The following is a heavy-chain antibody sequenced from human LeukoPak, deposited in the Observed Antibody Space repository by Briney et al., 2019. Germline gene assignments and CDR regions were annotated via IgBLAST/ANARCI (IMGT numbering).Heavy chain of an antibody. CDR3: AREGERSGFDI. J-gene: IGHJ3*02. CDR2: IYYSGST. V-gene: IGHV4-59*01. CDR1: GGSISSYY. Sequence: PSETLSLTCTVSGGSISSYYWSWIRQPPGKGLEWIGYIYYSGSTNYNPSLKSRVTISVDTSKNQFSLKLSSVTAADTAVYYCAREGERSGFDIWGQGTMVTVSS. D-gene: IGHD1-1*01.